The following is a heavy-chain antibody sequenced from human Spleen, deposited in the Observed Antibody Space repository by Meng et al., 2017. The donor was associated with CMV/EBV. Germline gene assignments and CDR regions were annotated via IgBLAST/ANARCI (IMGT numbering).Heavy chain of an antibody. CDR1: GFNFDDYA. CDR3: AKDIGMGWGNYYYGMDV. V-gene: IGHV3-9*01. J-gene: IGHJ6*02. Sequence: SLKISCAASGFNFDDYAMHWIRQAPGKGLEWVSGISWNSGSIGYADSVKGRFTISRDNAKNSLYLQMNSLRAEDTALYYCAKDIGMGWGNYYYGMDVWGQGTTVTVSS. CDR2: ISWNSGSI. D-gene: IGHD5-24*01.